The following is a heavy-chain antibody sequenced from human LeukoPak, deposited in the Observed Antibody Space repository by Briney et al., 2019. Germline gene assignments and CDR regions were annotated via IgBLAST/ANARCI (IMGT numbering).Heavy chain of an antibody. J-gene: IGHJ4*02. CDR1: DDSISTYY. V-gene: IGHV4-59*08. D-gene: IGHD2-15*01. Sequence: PSETLSLTCTVSDDSISTYYWSWIRQPPGKGLEWIGYIYNSGNTNYNPSLKSRVTILMDTSKNQFSLRLKSVTAADTAVYYCARARLEGYCSGGSCYPTNSFFDYWGQGTLVTVSS. CDR2: IYNSGNT. CDR3: ARARLEGYCSGGSCYPTNSFFDY.